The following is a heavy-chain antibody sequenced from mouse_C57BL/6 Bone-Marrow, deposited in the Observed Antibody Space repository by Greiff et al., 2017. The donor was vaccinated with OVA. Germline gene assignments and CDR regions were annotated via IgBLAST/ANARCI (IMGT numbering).Heavy chain of an antibody. D-gene: IGHD2-3*01. CDR3: ARHAHDGYYPYYAMDY. V-gene: IGHV5-9*01. CDR2: ISGGGGNT. Sequence: EVKLMESGGGLVKPGGSLKLSCAASGFTFSSYPMSWVRQTPEKRLEWVATISGGGGNTYYPDSVKGRFPISRDNAKNTLYLQMSSLRSEDTALYYCARHAHDGYYPYYAMDYWGQGTSVTVSS. CDR1: GFTFSSYP. J-gene: IGHJ4*01.